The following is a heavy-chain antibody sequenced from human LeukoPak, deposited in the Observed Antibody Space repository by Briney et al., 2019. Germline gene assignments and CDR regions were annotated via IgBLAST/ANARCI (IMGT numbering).Heavy chain of an antibody. V-gene: IGHV1-2*02. D-gene: IGHD3-10*01. J-gene: IGHJ5*02. Sequence: PGASVEVSCKASGYTFTGYYMHWVRQAPGQGLEWMGWINPNSGGTNYAQKFQGRVTMTRDTSISTAYMELSRLRSDDTAVYYCARDLSYYGSVTGRFDPWGQGTLVTVSS. CDR1: GYTFTGYY. CDR2: INPNSGGT. CDR3: ARDLSYYGSVTGRFDP.